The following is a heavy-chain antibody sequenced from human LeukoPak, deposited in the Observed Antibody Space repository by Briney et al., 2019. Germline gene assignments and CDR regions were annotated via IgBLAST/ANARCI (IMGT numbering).Heavy chain of an antibody. CDR2: IIVYNGNT. CDR3: ARVGKGATTGRWIWFDP. D-gene: IGHD1-26*01. CDR1: GYSFTSYG. V-gene: IGHV1-18*01. Sequence: ASVKVSCKASGYSFTSYGISWVRQAPGQGLEWMGWIIVYNGNTNYAQKLQGRVTMTTDTSTNTAYMDLRSLRSDDTAVYYCARVGKGATTGRWIWFDPWGQGTLVTVSS. J-gene: IGHJ5*02.